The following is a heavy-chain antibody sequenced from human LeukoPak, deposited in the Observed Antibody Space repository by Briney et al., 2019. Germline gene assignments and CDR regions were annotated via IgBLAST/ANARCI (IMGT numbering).Heavy chain of an antibody. CDR1: GFPFSGSA. Sequence: GGSLRLSCAASGFPFSGSAMHWVRQASGKGLEWVGRIRSKANSYATAYAASVKGRFTIFRDDSKNTAYLQMNSLKTEDTAVYYCTRWAYGSGRNHIDYWGQGTLVTVSS. V-gene: IGHV3-73*01. D-gene: IGHD3-10*01. CDR3: TRWAYGSGRNHIDY. J-gene: IGHJ4*02. CDR2: IRSKANSYAT.